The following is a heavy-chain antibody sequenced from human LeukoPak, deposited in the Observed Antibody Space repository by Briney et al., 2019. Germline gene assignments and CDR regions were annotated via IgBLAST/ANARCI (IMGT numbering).Heavy chain of an antibody. D-gene: IGHD3-10*01. CDR2: ISSNGGST. CDR3: ARGGETYYYGSGSYYNTRFFDY. Sequence: PGGSLRLSCAASGFTFSSYAMHWVRQAPGKGLEYVSAISSNGGSTYYANSVKVRFTISRDNSKNTLYLQMGSLRAEDMAVYYCARGGETYYYGSGSYYNTRFFDYWGQGTLVTVSS. J-gene: IGHJ4*02. V-gene: IGHV3-64*01. CDR1: GFTFSSYA.